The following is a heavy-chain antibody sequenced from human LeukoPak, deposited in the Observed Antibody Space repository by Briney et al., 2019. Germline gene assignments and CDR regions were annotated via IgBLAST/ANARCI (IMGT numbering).Heavy chain of an antibody. CDR2: IRYDGSNK. CDR3: AKEWELTY. J-gene: IGHJ4*02. D-gene: IGHD1-26*01. Sequence: GGSLRLSCAASGFTFSSYSMNWVRQAPGKGLEWVAFIRYDGSNKFYADSVKGRFTISRDNPRNTLYLQMNSLRAEDTAMYHCAKEWELTYWGQGTLVTVSS. V-gene: IGHV3-30*02. CDR1: GFTFSSYS.